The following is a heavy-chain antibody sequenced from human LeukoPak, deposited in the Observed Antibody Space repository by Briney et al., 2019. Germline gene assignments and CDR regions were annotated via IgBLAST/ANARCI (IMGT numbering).Heavy chain of an antibody. Sequence: GGSLRLSCAASGFTFSTYSMNWVRQARGKGLEWVSSISSSSSYIYYADSVKGRFTISRDNAENSLYLQMNSLSAEDTAVYYCARVPPGFLEWLLSYMDVWGKGTTVTVSS. CDR1: GFTFSTYS. J-gene: IGHJ6*03. CDR3: ARVPPGFLEWLLSYMDV. V-gene: IGHV3-21*01. D-gene: IGHD3-3*01. CDR2: ISSSSSYI.